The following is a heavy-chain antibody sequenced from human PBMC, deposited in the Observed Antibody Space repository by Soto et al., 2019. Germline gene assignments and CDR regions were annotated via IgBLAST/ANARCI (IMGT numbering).Heavy chain of an antibody. D-gene: IGHD6-19*01. CDR2: ISSSGSTI. CDR1: GFTFSSYE. V-gene: IGHV3-48*03. J-gene: IGHJ5*02. CDR3: ARVGSSGPALRFPNWFDP. Sequence: GGSLRLSCAASGFTFSSYEMNWVRQAPGKGLEWVSYISSSGSTIYYADSVKGRFTISRDNAKNSLYLQMNSLSAEATAVYYCARVGSSGPALRFPNWFDPWGQGTLVTVSS.